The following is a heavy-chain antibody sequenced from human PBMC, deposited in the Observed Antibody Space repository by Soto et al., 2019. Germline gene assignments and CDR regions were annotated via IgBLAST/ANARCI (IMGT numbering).Heavy chain of an antibody. CDR1: GGTFSSYA. CDR2: IIPIFGTA. J-gene: IGHJ6*02. Sequence: QVQLVQSGAEVKKPGSSVKVSCKASGGTFSSYAISWLRQAPGQGLEWMGGIIPIFGTANYAQKFQGRVTITADESTSTAYMELSSLRSEDTAVYYCAKGVTMVRGVIRYGMDVWGQGPTVTVSS. D-gene: IGHD3-10*01. V-gene: IGHV1-69*01. CDR3: AKGVTMVRGVIRYGMDV.